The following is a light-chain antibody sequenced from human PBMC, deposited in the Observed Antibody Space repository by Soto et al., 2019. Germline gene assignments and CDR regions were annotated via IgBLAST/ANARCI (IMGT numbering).Light chain of an antibody. Sequence: QSVLTQPPSASGFPGQSVTISCTGISSDVGYYDYVSWYQQHPGKAPKLVIYEVTKRPSGVPDRVSASKSGNTASLTVSGLRAEDGADYYCSSCAGSNNFVFGSGTKVTVL. V-gene: IGLV2-8*01. J-gene: IGLJ1*01. CDR2: EVT. CDR3: SSCAGSNNFV. CDR1: SSDVGYYDY.